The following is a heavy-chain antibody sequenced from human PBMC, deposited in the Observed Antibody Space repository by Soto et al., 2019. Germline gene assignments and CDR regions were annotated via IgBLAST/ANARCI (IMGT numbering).Heavy chain of an antibody. J-gene: IGHJ4*02. Sequence: GGSLRLSCAASGFTFSSYAMSWVRQAPGKGLEWVSAISGSGGSTYYADSVKGRFTISRDNSKNTLYLQMNSLRAEDTAVYYCAKDFIGAAAGTLTITQFDYWGQGTLVTVSS. CDR1: GFTFSSYA. D-gene: IGHD6-13*01. V-gene: IGHV3-23*01. CDR3: AKDFIGAAAGTLTITQFDY. CDR2: ISGSGGST.